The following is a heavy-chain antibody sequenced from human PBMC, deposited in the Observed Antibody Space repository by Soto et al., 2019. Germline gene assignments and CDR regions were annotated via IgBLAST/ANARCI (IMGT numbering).Heavy chain of an antibody. J-gene: IGHJ4*02. CDR1: GFSLSTSGVG. D-gene: IGHD3-10*01. CDR2: IYWDDSK. CDR3: AHKGSGSRAIDY. V-gene: IGHV2-5*05. Sequence: QITLKESGPTLVKPTQPLTLTCTFSGFSLSTSGVGVGWIRQPPGKALEWLAVIYWDDSKTYGPSLKSRLTITKDPSKIQAVLTMTNTDPVDTATYYCAHKGSGSRAIDYWGQATLVTVSS.